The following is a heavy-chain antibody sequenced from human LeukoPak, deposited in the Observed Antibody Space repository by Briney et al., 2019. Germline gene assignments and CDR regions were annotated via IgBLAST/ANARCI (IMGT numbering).Heavy chain of an antibody. V-gene: IGHV3-23*01. J-gene: IGHJ3*02. CDR2: FRSGGTDT. D-gene: IGHD5-12*01. CDR1: GFTFSTYP. Sequence: GGSLDFSCAAPGFTFSTYPFSWVRRPQGKGLKWFSPFRSGGTDTYYADSVKGRFTISRDNSKNTLYLQMNSLRAEDTAVYYCVKDSVRGYSGYGNDGFEIWGQGTMVTVSS. CDR3: VKDSVRGYSGYGNDGFEI.